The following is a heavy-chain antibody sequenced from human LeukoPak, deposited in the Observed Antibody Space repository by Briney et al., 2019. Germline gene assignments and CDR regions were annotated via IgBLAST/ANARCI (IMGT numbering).Heavy chain of an antibody. D-gene: IGHD6-6*01. CDR1: GFTFSSXA. J-gene: IGHJ4*01. CDR2: ISYDGSNK. V-gene: IGHV3-30-3*02. CDR3: AKFQSSSSYYXXXY. Sequence: LSXAASGFTFSSXAMHWVRQAPGRGLEWVAVISYDGSNKYYADSVKGRFTISRDNSKNTLYLRMNSLRAEDTAVYYCAKFQSSSSYYXXXYWG.